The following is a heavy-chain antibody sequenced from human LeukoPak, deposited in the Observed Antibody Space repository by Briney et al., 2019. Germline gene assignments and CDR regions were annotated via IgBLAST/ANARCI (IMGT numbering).Heavy chain of an antibody. J-gene: IGHJ4*02. V-gene: IGHV4-38-2*02. CDR3: ARGAYNWNYPFDY. CDR2: IYHSGST. Sequence: PSETLSLTCTVSGYSISSGYYWGWIRQPPGKGLEWIGSIYHSGSTYYNPSLKSRVTISVDTSKNQFSLKLSSVTAADTAVYYCARGAYNWNYPFDYWGQGTLVTVSS. D-gene: IGHD1-7*01. CDR1: GYSISSGYY.